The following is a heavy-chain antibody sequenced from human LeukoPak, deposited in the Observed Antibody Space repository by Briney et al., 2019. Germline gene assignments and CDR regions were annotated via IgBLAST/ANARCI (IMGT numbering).Heavy chain of an antibody. Sequence: GGSLRLSCSVSGFTFEDYAMHWVRQAPGKGLEWVSGISWNSGSIDYVESVKGRFTISRDNAESSLYLQMNSLSPEDTALYYCAKGSGRYWTFFDFWGQGTLVAVSS. CDR1: GFTFEDYA. CDR3: AKGSGRYWTFFDF. D-gene: IGHD1-26*01. CDR2: ISWNSGSI. V-gene: IGHV3-9*01. J-gene: IGHJ4*02.